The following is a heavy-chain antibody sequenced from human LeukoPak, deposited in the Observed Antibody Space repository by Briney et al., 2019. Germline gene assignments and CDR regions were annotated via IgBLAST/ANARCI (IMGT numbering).Heavy chain of an antibody. CDR3: ARGERRGEYYFDY. Sequence: GGSLRLSCAASGFTFSDYYMSWIRQAPGKGLEWVSYISSSGTTIYYADSEKGRFTISRDNAKNSLYLQMNSLRAEDTAVYYCARGERRGEYYFDYWGQGTLVTVSS. J-gene: IGHJ4*02. CDR2: ISSSGTTI. CDR1: GFTFSDYY. D-gene: IGHD1-26*01. V-gene: IGHV3-11*04.